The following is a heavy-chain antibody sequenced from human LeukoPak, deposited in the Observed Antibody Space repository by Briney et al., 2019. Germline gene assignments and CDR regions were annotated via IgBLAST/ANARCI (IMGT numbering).Heavy chain of an antibody. CDR3: ARHSSSWYPDY. D-gene: IGHD6-13*01. V-gene: IGHV4-59*08. CDR1: GVSIRSYY. J-gene: IGHJ4*02. Sequence: SETLSLTCTVSGVSIRSYYWSWLRQPPGKGLEWIGYIHYTGSTNYNPSLKSRVTISVDTSKNQFSLQLSSVTATDTVVYFCARHSSSWYPDYWGQGTLVTVSS. CDR2: IHYTGST.